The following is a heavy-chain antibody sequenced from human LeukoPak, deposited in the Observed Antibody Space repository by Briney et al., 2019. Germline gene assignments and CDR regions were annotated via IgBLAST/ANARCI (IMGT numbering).Heavy chain of an antibody. D-gene: IGHD4-23*01. Sequence: SETLSLTCGVHGGSFSLYYWTWIRQSPGKGLEWIAQINQNGHAKYTPSLTSRVTISIDASKRRFSLKLTSVTAADTAVYYCAREGPYGGQALTFHLWPQEPLLPLSS. CDR2: INQNGHA. V-gene: IGHV4-34*01. CDR3: AREGPYGGQALTFHL. CDR1: GGSFSLYY. J-gene: IGHJ5*02.